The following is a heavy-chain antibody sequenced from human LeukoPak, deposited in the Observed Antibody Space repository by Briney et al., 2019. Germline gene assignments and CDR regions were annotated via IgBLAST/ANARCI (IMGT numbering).Heavy chain of an antibody. J-gene: IGHJ4*02. CDR1: GFTFSNYA. D-gene: IGHD4-23*01. V-gene: IGHV3-30*18. Sequence: GGSLRLSCAASGFTFSNYAMSWVRQAPGKGLEWVAVTSSDGSDKYYADSVKGRFTISRDNSKNTMYLQMNSLRDEDTAVYYCAKGSATTVVTIDYWGQGTLVTVSS. CDR2: TSSDGSDK. CDR3: AKGSATTVVTIDY.